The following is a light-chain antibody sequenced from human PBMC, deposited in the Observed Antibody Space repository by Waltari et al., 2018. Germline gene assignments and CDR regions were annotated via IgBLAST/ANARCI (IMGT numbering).Light chain of an antibody. Sequence: DVQMTQSPSFLSAAVGDRVTITCRTSQSISIYLNWYQQRPGKAPKFLIYAASSLQSGVPSRFSGSGSRTDFTLTISSLQPEDFATYYCQQGYSIPVTFGQGTKLEI. CDR2: AAS. CDR1: QSISIY. CDR3: QQGYSIPVT. J-gene: IGKJ2*01. V-gene: IGKV1-39*01.